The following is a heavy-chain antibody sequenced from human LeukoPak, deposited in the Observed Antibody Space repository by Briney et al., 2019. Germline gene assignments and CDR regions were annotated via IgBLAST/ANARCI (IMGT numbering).Heavy chain of an antibody. CDR1: GYTLTSYY. CDR3: ARETRIAVAGTPFLRFDP. Sequence: ASVKVSCKASGYTLTSYYMHWVRQAPGQGLEWMGIINPSGGSTSYAQKFQGRVTMTRDTSTSTVYMELSSLRSEDTAVYYCARETRIAVAGTPFLRFDPWGQGTLVTVSS. V-gene: IGHV1-46*01. J-gene: IGHJ5*02. D-gene: IGHD6-19*01. CDR2: INPSGGST.